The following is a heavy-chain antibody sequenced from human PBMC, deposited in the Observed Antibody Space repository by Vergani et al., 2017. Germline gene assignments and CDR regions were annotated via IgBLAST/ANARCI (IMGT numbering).Heavy chain of an antibody. D-gene: IGHD3-22*01. J-gene: IGHJ4*02. CDR2: IYYSGST. Sequence: QVQLQQWGAGLLTPSETLSLTCAVYGGSFSGYYWSWIRQPPGEGLEWIGYIYYSGSTQYNPSLKSRVTISVDTSTTQFSLKLSSVTAADTAVYYCARVPDYYDSSGYYGIYFDYWGQGTLVTVSS. CDR1: GGSFSGYY. CDR3: ARVPDYYDSSGYYGIYFDY. V-gene: IGHV4-34*11.